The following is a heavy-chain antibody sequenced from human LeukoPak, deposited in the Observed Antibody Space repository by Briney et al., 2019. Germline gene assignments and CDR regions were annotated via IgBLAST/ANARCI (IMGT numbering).Heavy chain of an antibody. CDR2: IDPNSGGT. Sequence: ASVKVSCKASGYTFTDYLMYWVRQAPGQGLEWMGWIDPNSGGTKYAQNFQGRVTLTSDTSISTAYMELTRLTSDDMAVYYCARDADRGYHYHDYFGPWGQGTLVTVSS. CDR1: GYTFTDYL. CDR3: ARDADRGYHYHDYFGP. D-gene: IGHD4-11*01. V-gene: IGHV1-2*02. J-gene: IGHJ5*02.